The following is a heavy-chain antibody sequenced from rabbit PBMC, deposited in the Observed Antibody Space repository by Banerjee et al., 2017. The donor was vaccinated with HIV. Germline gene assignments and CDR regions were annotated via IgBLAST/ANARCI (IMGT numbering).Heavy chain of an antibody. CDR1: GFDLSSYW. V-gene: IGHV1S40*01. D-gene: IGHD4-2*01. Sequence: QSLEESGGDLVKPGASLTLTCTASGFDLSSYWMSWVRQAPGKGPEWIGCIAAGSGSAYYATWVNGRFTISKTSSTTVTLQMTSLTDADTATYFCARDLFADTRVELWGPGTLVTVS. J-gene: IGHJ4*01. CDR3: ARDLFADTRVEL. CDR2: IAAGSGSA.